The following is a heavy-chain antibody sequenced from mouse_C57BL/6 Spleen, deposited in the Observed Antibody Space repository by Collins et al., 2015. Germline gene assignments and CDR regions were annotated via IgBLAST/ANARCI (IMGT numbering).Heavy chain of an antibody. V-gene: IGHV2-5*01. CDR3: AKNFGYYGSSYWYFDV. CDR2: IWRGGST. D-gene: IGHD1-1*01. J-gene: IGHJ1*01. Sequence: QVQLKQSGPGLVQPSQSLSITCTVSGFSLTGYGVHWVRQSPGKGLEWLGVIWRGGSTDYNAAFMSRQSITKDNSKSQVFFKMNSLQADDTAIYYCAKNFGYYGSSYWYFDVWGAGTTVTVSS. CDR1: GFSLTGYG.